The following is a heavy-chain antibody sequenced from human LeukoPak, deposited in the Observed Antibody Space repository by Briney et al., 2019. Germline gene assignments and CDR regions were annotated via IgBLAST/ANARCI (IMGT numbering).Heavy chain of an antibody. CDR2: IYPGDSDT. V-gene: IGHV5-51*01. CDR1: GSSFTNYW. CDR3: GRPARGAAADYFDS. J-gene: IGHJ4*02. Sequence: GASLKISCKGSGSSFTNYWIAWVRPMPGKGLEWMGIIYPGDSDTRYSPSFQGQVTISADTSISTAYLQWSSLKASDTAMYYCGRPARGAAADYFDSWGQGTLVTVSS. D-gene: IGHD6-13*01.